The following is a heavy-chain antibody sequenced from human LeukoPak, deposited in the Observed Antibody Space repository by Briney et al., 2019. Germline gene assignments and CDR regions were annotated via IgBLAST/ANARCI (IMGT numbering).Heavy chain of an antibody. CDR2: IYYSGST. CDR1: GGSISSGGYY. V-gene: IGHV4-31*03. D-gene: IGHD3-10*01. Sequence: SETLSLTCTVSGGSISSGGYYWSWIRQHPGKGLEWIGYIYYSGSTYYNPSLKSRVTISVDTSKNQFSLKLSSVTAADTAVYYCARDARGARNWFDPWGQGTLVTVSS. J-gene: IGHJ5*02. CDR3: ARDARGARNWFDP.